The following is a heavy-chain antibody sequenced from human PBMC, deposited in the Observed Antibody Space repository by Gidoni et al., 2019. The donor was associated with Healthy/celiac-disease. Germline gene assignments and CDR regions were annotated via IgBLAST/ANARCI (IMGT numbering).Heavy chain of an antibody. D-gene: IGHD4-17*01. CDR2: IYYSGRT. CDR1: GASISSYY. V-gene: IGHV4-59*01. Sequence: QVQLQESGPGLVKPSETLSLTCTVSGASISSYYWSWIRQPPGKGLEWIGYIYYSGRTNYNPSLKSRVTISVDTSKNQFSLKLSSVTAADTAVYYCARSTYGSKGAFDIWGQGTMVTASS. J-gene: IGHJ3*02. CDR3: ARSTYGSKGAFDI.